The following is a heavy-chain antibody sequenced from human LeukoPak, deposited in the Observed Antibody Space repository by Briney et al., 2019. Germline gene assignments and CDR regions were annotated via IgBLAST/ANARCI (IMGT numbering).Heavy chain of an antibody. J-gene: IGHJ4*02. V-gene: IGHV4-39*01. Sequence: SSETLSLTCTVSSDSICRSTYYRGWIRQPPGKGLEWIGSIYYSGSTYYKTSLKSRVTISVDTSKKQFSLRLSSVTAADTAVYYCARHVRFWSGGTSHGPDYFDVWAQGTLATVSS. CDR1: SDSICRSTYY. CDR2: IYYSGST. CDR3: ARHVRFWSGGTSHGPDYFDV. D-gene: IGHD2-15*01.